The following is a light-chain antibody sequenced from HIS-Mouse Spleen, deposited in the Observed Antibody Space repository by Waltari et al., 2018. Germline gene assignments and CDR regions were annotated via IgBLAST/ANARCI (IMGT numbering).Light chain of an antibody. J-gene: IGLJ1*01. V-gene: IGLV2-14*03. Sequence: QSALTQPASVSGSPGQSITISCTGTSSDVGGYNYVAWYQQHPGKAPKLMLYDVSNRPSGVSNLFSGSKSGNTASLTISGLQAEDEADYYCSSYTSSSTYVFGTGTKVTVL. CDR2: DVS. CDR3: SSYTSSSTYV. CDR1: SSDVGGYNY.